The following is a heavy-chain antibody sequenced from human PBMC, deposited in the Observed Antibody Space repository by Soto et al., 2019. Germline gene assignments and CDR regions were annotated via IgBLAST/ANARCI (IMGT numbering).Heavy chain of an antibody. J-gene: IGHJ6*02. CDR3: ARVRNYYGSGSPPSYYYGMDV. CDR2: LYNTGST. CDR1: GASISRYY. D-gene: IGHD3-10*01. Sequence: SETLSLTCTVSGASISRYYWSWIRQSPGKGLEWIGYLYNTGSTIYNPSLKSRVTISVDTSKNQFSLKLSSVTAADTAVYYCARVRNYYGSGSPPSYYYGMDVWGQGTTVT. V-gene: IGHV4-59*01.